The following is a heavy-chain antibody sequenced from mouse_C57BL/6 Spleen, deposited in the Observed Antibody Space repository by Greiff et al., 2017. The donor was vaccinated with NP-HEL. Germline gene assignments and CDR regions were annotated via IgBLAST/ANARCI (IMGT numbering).Heavy chain of an antibody. CDR3: ARRIYYGNYFDY. Sequence: VQLVESGPELVKPGASVKISCKASGYAFSSSWMNWVKQRPGKGLEWIGRIYPGDGDTNYNGKFKGKATLTADKSSSTAYMQLSSRTSEDSAVYFCARRIYYGNYFDYWGQGTTLTVSS. CDR1: GYAFSSSW. J-gene: IGHJ2*01. CDR2: IYPGDGDT. D-gene: IGHD2-1*01. V-gene: IGHV1-82*01.